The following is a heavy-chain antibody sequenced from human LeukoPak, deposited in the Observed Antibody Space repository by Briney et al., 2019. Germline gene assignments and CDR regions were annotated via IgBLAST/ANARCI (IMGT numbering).Heavy chain of an antibody. CDR2: ISGSGGGT. CDR3: AKDLGRYRNNYFDY. Sequence: GGSLRLSCAASGFTFNSYATSWVRQAPEKGLEWVATISGSGGGTYYADSVKGRFTISRDDSKNTLYLQMNSLRAEDTAVYYCAKDLGRYRNNYFDYWGQETLVTVSS. J-gene: IGHJ4*02. D-gene: IGHD1-26*01. CDR1: GFTFNSYA. V-gene: IGHV3-23*01.